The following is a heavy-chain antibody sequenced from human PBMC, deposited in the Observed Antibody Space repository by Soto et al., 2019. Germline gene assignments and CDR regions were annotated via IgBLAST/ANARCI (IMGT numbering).Heavy chain of an antibody. J-gene: IGHJ6*04. CDR1: GFAFTNYG. D-gene: IGHD2-2*01. CDR2: ISDDGNKK. CDR3: AQSFCSRSTCQVSHYPSAVDV. V-gene: IGHV3-30*18. Sequence: QVQLVESGGGVVQPGRALRLSCAASGFAFTNYGMHWVRQAPGKGLEWVALISDDGNKKYYADSVKGRFTISRDNSKNTLYLQMNSLRAEDTAVYFCAQSFCSRSTCQVSHYPSAVDVGGKGTTVAVSS.